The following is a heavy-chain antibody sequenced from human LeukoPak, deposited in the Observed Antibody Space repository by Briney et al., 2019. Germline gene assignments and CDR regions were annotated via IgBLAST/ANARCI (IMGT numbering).Heavy chain of an antibody. Sequence: SETLSLTFTVSGYSISSGYYWGWIRQPPGKGLEWIGGIYHSGSTYYNPSLKSRVTISVDTSKNQFSLKLSSVTAADTAVYYCAREFVGNGGNPDYWGQGTLDTVSS. J-gene: IGHJ4*02. CDR3: AREFVGNGGNPDY. CDR2: IYHSGST. D-gene: IGHD4-23*01. V-gene: IGHV4-38-2*02. CDR1: GYSISSGYY.